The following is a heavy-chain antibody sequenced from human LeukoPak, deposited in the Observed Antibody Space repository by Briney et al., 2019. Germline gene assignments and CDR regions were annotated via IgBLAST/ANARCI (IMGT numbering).Heavy chain of an antibody. J-gene: IGHJ4*02. CDR2: LHYTGSNA. D-gene: IGHD5-24*01. Sequence: SETLSLTCTGSGGSISSYYWSWIRQPPGKGLEWIGLLHYTGSNAKYNPSLKSRVTISVDTSKNQFSLRLSSVTAADTAVYYCARAGPRRDGYNGDYWGQGTLVTVSS. CDR3: ARAGPRRDGYNGDY. CDR1: GGSISSYY. V-gene: IGHV4-59*01.